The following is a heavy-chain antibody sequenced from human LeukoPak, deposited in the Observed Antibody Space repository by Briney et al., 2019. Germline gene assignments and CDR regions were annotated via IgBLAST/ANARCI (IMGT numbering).Heavy chain of an antibody. D-gene: IGHD6-19*01. CDR3: ARDGSSGWYSKNWFDP. CDR1: GFTFSSYA. CDR2: ISYDGSNK. V-gene: IGHV3-30-3*01. J-gene: IGHJ5*02. Sequence: GGSLRLSCAASGFTFSSYAMHWVRQAPGKGPEWVAVISYDGSNKYYADSVKGRFTISRDNSKNTLYLQMNSLRAEDTAVYYCARDGSSGWYSKNWFDPWGQGTLVTVSS.